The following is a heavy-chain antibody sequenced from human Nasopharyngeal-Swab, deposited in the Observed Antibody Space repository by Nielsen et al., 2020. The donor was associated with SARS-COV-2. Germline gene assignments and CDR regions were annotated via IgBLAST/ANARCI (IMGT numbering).Heavy chain of an antibody. CDR1: GFTFSSYG. CDR2: ISYDGSNK. V-gene: IGHV3-30*03. Sequence: GESLKISCAASGFTFSSYGMHWVRQAPGKGLEWVAVISYDGSNKYYADSGKGRFTISRDNAKNSLYLQMNSLRAEDTAVYYWARAYYDSEVSGYYYYYMDVWGKGTTVTVSS. CDR3: ARAYYDSEVSGYYYYYMDV. D-gene: IGHD3-22*01. J-gene: IGHJ6*03.